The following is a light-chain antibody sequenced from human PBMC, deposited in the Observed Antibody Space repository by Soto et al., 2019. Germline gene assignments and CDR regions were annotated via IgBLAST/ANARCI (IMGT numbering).Light chain of an antibody. J-gene: IGKJ2*01. CDR2: DAS. CDR3: LQDYNYPYT. V-gene: IGKV1-6*01. Sequence: AIQMTQSPSSLSASVGDRVTITCRASQGIKNDLAWYQQKPGKAAKFLMYDASSLQSGVPSRFSGSGSGTDFTLTISSLQPEDFGTYFCLQDYNYPYTFGQGTKVEIK. CDR1: QGIKND.